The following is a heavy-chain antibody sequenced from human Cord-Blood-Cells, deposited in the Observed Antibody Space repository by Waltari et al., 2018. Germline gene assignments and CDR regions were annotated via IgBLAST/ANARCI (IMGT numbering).Heavy chain of an antibody. V-gene: IGHV3-21*01. Sequence: EVQLVESGGGLVKPGGSLRLSCAASGFTFSSYSMNWVRQAPGKGLEWVSSISSSSSYIYYADSVKSRFTISRDNAKNSLYLQMNSLRAEDTAVYYCARDRGGDGYNYYFDYWGQGTLVTVSS. CDR2: ISSSSSYI. CDR3: ARDRGGDGYNYYFDY. J-gene: IGHJ4*02. D-gene: IGHD5-12*01. CDR1: GFTFSSYS.